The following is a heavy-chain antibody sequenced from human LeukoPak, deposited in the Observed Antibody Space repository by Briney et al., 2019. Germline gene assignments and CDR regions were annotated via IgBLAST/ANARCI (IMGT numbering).Heavy chain of an antibody. Sequence: SETLSLTCSVSGGSIGRGSYYWGWIRQSPGKGLEWIGSIYYSGGTNYNPSLKSRVTISVDTSKNQFSLKLSSVTAADTAVYYCARVAAKTVDYWGQGTLVTVSS. CDR1: GGSIGRGSYY. CDR2: IYYSGGT. CDR3: ARVAAKTVDY. V-gene: IGHV4-39*07. J-gene: IGHJ4*02. D-gene: IGHD2-15*01.